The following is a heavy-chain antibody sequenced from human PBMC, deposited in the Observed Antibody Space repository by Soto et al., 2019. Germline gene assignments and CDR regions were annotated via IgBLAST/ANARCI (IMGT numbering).Heavy chain of an antibody. J-gene: IGHJ6*02. D-gene: IGHD5-18*01. CDR1: GGSIRSGGYY. CDR3: ARDRLMATAGTARHYFGLDV. Sequence: TSETLSLTCTVSGGSIRSGGYYWSWVRQNPRRGLDWIGNIYYSGNTYYNPSLKSRLTISVDTSKNQFSLNLSSVTAADTAVYYCARDRLMATAGTARHYFGLDVWGQGTTVTVSS. V-gene: IGHV4-31*03. CDR2: IYYSGNT.